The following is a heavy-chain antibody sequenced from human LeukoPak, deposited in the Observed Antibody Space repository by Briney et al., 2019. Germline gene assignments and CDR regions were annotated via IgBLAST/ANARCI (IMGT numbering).Heavy chain of an antibody. CDR2: ISAGGYPI. J-gene: IGHJ4*01. CDR3: VMTAGPPTDH. CDR1: GFTFNDYY. V-gene: IGHV3-11*04. Sequence: GGSLRLSCTGSGFTFNDYYMSWVRQAPGKGLEWLSFISAGGYPIYCADSVRGRFTISRDTAKNSLYLQMNSLRVEDTAVYYCVMTAGPPTDHWGQGALVTVSS.